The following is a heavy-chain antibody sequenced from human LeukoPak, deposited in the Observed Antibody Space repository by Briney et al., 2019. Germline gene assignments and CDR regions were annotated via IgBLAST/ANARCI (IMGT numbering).Heavy chain of an antibody. CDR3: ARGGVALSYYGMDV. V-gene: IGHV1-2*02. CDR2: INPNSGGT. D-gene: IGHD2-8*01. J-gene: IGHJ6*02. Sequence: ASVKVSCKASGYTFTGYYMHWVRQAPGQGLEWMGWINPNSGGTNYAQKFQGRVTMTRDTSISTACMELSRLRCDDTAVYYCARGGVALSYYGMDVWGQGTTVTVSS. CDR1: GYTFTGYY.